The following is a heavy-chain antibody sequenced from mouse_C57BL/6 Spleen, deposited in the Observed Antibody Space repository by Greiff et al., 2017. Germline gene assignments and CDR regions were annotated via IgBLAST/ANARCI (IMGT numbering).Heavy chain of an antibody. CDR3: AREVTTVVADY. Sequence: QVQLQQPGTELVKPGASVKMSCKASGYTFTGYWRHWVKQRPGQGLEWIGNINPSNGGTNYNEKFKSKATLTVDKSSSTAYMQLSSLTSEDSAVYYCAREVTTVVADYWGQGTTLTVSS. CDR1: GYTFTGYW. D-gene: IGHD1-1*01. J-gene: IGHJ2*01. CDR2: INPSNGGT. V-gene: IGHV1-53*01.